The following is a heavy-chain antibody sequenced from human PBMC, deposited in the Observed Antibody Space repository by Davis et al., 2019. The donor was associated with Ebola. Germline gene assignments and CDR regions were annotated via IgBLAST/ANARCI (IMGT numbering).Heavy chain of an antibody. CDR2: INAGNGNT. J-gene: IGHJ4*02. V-gene: IGHV1-3*01. CDR3: ARGWDSSSSDY. D-gene: IGHD6-6*01. CDR1: LYTFTSSA. Sequence: ASSVTVSRMASLYTFTSSAMHWVRHAPGQRLEWMGWINAGNGNTKYSQKFQGRVTITRDTSASTAYMELSRLRSDDTAVYYCARGWDSSSSDYWGQGTLVTVAS.